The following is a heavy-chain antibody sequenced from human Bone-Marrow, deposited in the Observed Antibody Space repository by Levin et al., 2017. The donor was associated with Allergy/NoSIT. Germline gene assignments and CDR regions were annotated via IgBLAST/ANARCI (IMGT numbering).Heavy chain of an antibody. J-gene: IGHJ6*02. CDR3: ARVLATTYYGMDV. D-gene: IGHD3-10*01. CDR1: GYSFTNHW. Sequence: WASVKVSCKASGYSFTNHWTAWVRQMPGKGLEWMGIVYPRDSDTKYNPSFQGQVTISADKSITTAYLEWDSLKASDTAIYYCARVLATTYYGMDVWGQGTTVTVSS. V-gene: IGHV5-51*01. CDR2: VYPRDSDT.